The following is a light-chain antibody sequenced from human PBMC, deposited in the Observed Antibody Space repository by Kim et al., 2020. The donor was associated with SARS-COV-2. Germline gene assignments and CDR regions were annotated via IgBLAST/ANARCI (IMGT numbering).Light chain of an antibody. CDR2: GAS. V-gene: IGKV3-20*01. CDR1: QSVSSSY. CDR3: QQYGSSPRT. J-gene: IGKJ2*01. Sequence: LSPGERATLSCRASQSVSSSYLAWYQQKPGQAPRLLIYGASSRATGIPGRFSGSGSGTDFTLTISRLEPEDFAVYYCQQYGSSPRTFGQGTKLEI.